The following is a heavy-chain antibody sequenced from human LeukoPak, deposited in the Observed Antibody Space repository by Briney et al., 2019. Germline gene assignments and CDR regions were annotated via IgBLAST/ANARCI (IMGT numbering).Heavy chain of an antibody. CDR3: ARHRITMVRGADSAFDI. V-gene: IGHV5-51*01. CDR2: IYPGDSDT. CDR1: GYSFTSYW. J-gene: IGHJ3*02. Sequence: GGSLKISCKGSGYSFTSYWIGWVRQMPGKGLEWMGIIYPGDSDTRYSPSFQGQVTISADKSISTAYLQWSSLKASDTAMYYCARHRITMVRGADSAFDIWGQGTMVTVSS. D-gene: IGHD3-10*01.